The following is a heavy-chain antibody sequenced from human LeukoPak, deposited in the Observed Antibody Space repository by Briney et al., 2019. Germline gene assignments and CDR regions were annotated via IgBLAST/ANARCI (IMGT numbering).Heavy chain of an antibody. CDR1: GFTFSSYA. CDR3: VKITSSSGGDY. J-gene: IGHJ4*02. CDR2: ISSDGVST. Sequence: GGSLRLSCSASGFTFSSYAMYWVRQAPGKGLEYVSGISSDGVSTYYADSVKGRFTISRDNSKNTLYLQMSSLRAEDTAVYYCVKITSSSGGDYWGQGTLVTVSS. D-gene: IGHD6-19*01. V-gene: IGHV3-64D*09.